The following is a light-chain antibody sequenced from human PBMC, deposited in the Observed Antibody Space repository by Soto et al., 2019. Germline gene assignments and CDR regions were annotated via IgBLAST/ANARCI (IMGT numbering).Light chain of an antibody. CDR3: QQRTDWVYT. V-gene: IGKV3-11*01. Sequence: EVVLTQSPATLSLSPGERATLSCRASQPVSIYLASYQQKPGQAPRVLIYDASHRATGVPDRFSGSGSGTDFTLTISSLEAEDFGVYYCQQRTDWVYTFGQGTRLEI. CDR2: DAS. J-gene: IGKJ2*01. CDR1: QPVSIY.